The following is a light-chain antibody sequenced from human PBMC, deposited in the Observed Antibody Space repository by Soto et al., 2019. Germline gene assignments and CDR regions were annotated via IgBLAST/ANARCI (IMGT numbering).Light chain of an antibody. J-gene: IGKJ5*01. CDR2: SAS. V-gene: IGKV1-39*01. CDR3: QQSFSVPIT. Sequence: DIQMTQSPSSLSASVGDRVTITCRASQSIAGYLSWYQQRPGKAPKFLIYSASSLQRGVPSRFSGSGSGTDFSRTINGLQPEDFATYFCQQSFSVPITFGQGTRLEIK. CDR1: QSIAGY.